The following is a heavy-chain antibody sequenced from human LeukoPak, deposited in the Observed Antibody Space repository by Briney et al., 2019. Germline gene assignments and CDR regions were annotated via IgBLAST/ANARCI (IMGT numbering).Heavy chain of an antibody. CDR1: GGSIDITNY. Sequence: SQTLSLTCGVSGGSIDITNYWSWVRQAPGKGLEWIGEIAHDGTTNYNPSLRSRVAMSFDRANNQFSLSLTSVTAADTAVYYCTREDRPYCPFAYWGQGVLVTVSS. D-gene: IGHD1-26*01. V-gene: IGHV4-4*02. CDR2: IAHDGTT. J-gene: IGHJ4*02. CDR3: TREDRPYCPFAY.